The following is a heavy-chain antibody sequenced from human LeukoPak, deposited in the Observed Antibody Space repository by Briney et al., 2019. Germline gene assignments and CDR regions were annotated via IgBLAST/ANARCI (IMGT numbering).Heavy chain of an antibody. D-gene: IGHD6-19*01. Sequence: GGSLRLSCAASGFTFSDYYMSRIRQAPGKGLEGVSYISSSGSTIYYADSVTGRFTISRDNSKNTVYLQMNSLTADDTAVYYCAKTTVGYSSGRYPGWPADCWGQGALVTVSS. J-gene: IGHJ4*02. CDR3: AKTTVGYSSGRYPGWPADC. V-gene: IGHV3-11*01. CDR1: GFTFSDYY. CDR2: ISSSGSTI.